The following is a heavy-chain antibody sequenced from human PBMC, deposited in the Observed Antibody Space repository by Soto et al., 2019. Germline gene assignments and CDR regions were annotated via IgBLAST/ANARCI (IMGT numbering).Heavy chain of an antibody. CDR3: ARVGSSGWSPDY. J-gene: IGHJ4*02. CDR1: GGSISGYY. CDR2: IFYSGVT. D-gene: IGHD6-19*01. Sequence: PSGTLSLTCTVSGGSISGYYWTWIRQPPGKGLEWIGYIFYSGVTNYNPSLKSRVTLSVDTSKNQFSLKLRSVTAADTAVYYCARVGSSGWSPDYWGRGTLVTVSS. V-gene: IGHV4-59*01.